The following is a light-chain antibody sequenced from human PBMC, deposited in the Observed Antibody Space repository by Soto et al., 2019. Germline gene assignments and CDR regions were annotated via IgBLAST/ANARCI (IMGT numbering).Light chain of an antibody. CDR2: EVS. CDR1: SSDVGGYNY. Sequence: QSALTQPASVSGSPGQSITISCTGTSSDVGGYNYVSWYPQHPGKAPKLMIYEVSNRPSGVSNRFSGSKSGNTASLTISGRQAEDEADYYCSSYTSSSTPDVFGTGTKLTVL. V-gene: IGLV2-14*01. CDR3: SSYTSSSTPDV. J-gene: IGLJ1*01.